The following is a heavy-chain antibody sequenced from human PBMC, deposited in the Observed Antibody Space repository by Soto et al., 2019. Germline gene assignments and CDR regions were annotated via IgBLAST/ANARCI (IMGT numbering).Heavy chain of an antibody. Sequence: GGSLRLSCAASGFTFSSYGMHWVRQAPGKGLEWVAVIYDGSNKYYADSVKGRFTISRDNAKNSLYLQMNSLRDEDTDVYYCAREVHDSSGYETPFDYWGQGTLVTVSS. V-gene: IGHV3-33*08. CDR2: IYDGSNK. D-gene: IGHD3-22*01. J-gene: IGHJ4*02. CDR1: GFTFSSYG. CDR3: AREVHDSSGYETPFDY.